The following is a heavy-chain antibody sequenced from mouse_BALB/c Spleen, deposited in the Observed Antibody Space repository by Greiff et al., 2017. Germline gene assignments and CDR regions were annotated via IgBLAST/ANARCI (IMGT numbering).Heavy chain of an antibody. D-gene: IGHD1-2*01. J-gene: IGHJ2*01. CDR1: GYTFTSYT. CDR2: INPSSGYT. Sequence: QVQLQQSAAELARPGASVKMSCKASGYTFTSYTMHWVKQRPGQGLEWIGYINPSSGYTEYNQKFKDKTTLTADKSSSTAYMQLSSLTSEDSAVYYCARGIHYYYFDYWGQGTTLTVSS. CDR3: ARGIHYYYFDY. V-gene: IGHV1-4*02.